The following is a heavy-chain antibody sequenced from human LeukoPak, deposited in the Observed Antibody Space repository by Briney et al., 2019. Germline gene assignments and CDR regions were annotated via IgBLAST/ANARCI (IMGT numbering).Heavy chain of an antibody. Sequence: SETLSHTCAVYGGSFSGYYWSWIRQPPGKGLEWIGEINHSGSTNYNPSLKSRVTISVDTSKNQFSLKLSSVTAVDTAVYYCARLNDDSSGYYGYWGQGTLVTVSS. D-gene: IGHD3-22*01. CDR3: ARLNDDSSGYYGY. CDR2: INHSGST. CDR1: GGSFSGYY. J-gene: IGHJ4*02. V-gene: IGHV4-34*01.